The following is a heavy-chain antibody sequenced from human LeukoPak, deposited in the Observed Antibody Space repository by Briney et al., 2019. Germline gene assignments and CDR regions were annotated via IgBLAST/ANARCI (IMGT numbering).Heavy chain of an antibody. J-gene: IGHJ6*02. CDR1: GFTFSSYS. V-gene: IGHV3-21*01. CDR3: ASEGSESYNKGDYYYGMDV. Sequence: GGSLRLSCAASGFTFSSYSMSWGREAPGKGLEWVSYISITISSIYYTHSVKGRFTISRDNANNSLYLQMNSLRAEDTAVNYCASEGSESYNKGDYYYGMDVWGQGTTVTVSS. D-gene: IGHD3-10*01. CDR2: ISITISSI.